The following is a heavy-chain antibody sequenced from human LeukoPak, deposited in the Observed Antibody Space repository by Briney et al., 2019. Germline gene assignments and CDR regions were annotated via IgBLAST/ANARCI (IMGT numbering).Heavy chain of an antibody. D-gene: IGHD1-1*01. CDR2: IGGNGVTT. CDR1: GFMFSSYA. J-gene: IGHJ4*02. CDR3: ARDKVAGTGLFDY. V-gene: IGHV3-23*01. Sequence: GGSLRLSCAASGFMFSSYAMSWVRQAPGKGLEWVSGIGGNGVTTYYADSVKGRFTISRDNAKNSLYLQMNSLRAEDTAVYYCARDKVAGTGLFDYWGQGTLVAVSS.